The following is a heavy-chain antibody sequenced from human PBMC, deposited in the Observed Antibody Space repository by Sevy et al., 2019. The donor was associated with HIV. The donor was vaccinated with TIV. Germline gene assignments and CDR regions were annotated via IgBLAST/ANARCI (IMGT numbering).Heavy chain of an antibody. D-gene: IGHD5-18*01. J-gene: IGHJ4*02. CDR2: ISYSGST. CDR1: GGSISSFY. Sequence: SETLSLTCTVSGGSISSFYWNWIRQSPGKGLEWIGYISYSGSTNYNPSLKSRVTISVDTSKNQFSLKLSSVTAADTAVYYCARGIFSYGYWREFDYWGQGNLFTVSS. V-gene: IGHV4-59*01. CDR3: ARGIFSYGYWREFDY.